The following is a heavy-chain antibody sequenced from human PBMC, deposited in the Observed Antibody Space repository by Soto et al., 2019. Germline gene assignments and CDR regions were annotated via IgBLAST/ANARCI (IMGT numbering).Heavy chain of an antibody. CDR1: GGSLSTNP. CDR2: TGSGTGPG. CDR3: XRRDSGGFYRFFDS. J-gene: IGHJ4*02. V-gene: IGHV1-69*06. Sequence: QVQLVQSGTEVQKPGSSVKVSCKASGGSLSTNPISWVRQAPGQGLEWMGGTGSGTGPGNHAQKFQGRLTVTADKSTSTVYMELTNLSSEDTAXYYCXRRDSGGFYRFFDSWGQGTLVTVSS. D-gene: IGHD2-15*01.